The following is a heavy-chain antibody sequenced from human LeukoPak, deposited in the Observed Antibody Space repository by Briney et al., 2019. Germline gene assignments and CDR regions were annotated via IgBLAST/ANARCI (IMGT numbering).Heavy chain of an antibody. CDR2: IIPILGIA. D-gene: IGHD6-6*01. V-gene: IGHV1-69*04. CDR3: ARDRNSSSSGNFDY. CDR1: GYTFTSYG. J-gene: IGHJ4*02. Sequence: SVKVSCKASGYTFTSYGISWVRQAPGQGLEWMGRIIPILGIANYAQKFQGRVTITADKSTSTAYMELSSLRSEDTAVYYCARDRNSSSSGNFDYWGQGTLVTVSS.